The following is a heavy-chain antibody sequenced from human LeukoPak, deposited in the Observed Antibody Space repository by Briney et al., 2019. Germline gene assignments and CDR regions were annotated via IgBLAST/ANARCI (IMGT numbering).Heavy chain of an antibody. CDR3: ARDSSTFFDI. Sequence: GGSLRLSCAASGFTFTTSWMTWVRQAPGKGLEWVANIKQDGSEKYYVDSVKGRFTISRDNAKNSLYLQMNSLRAEDMAVYYCARDSSTFFDIWGQGTMVTVSS. CDR1: GFTFTTSW. V-gene: IGHV3-7*01. D-gene: IGHD2/OR15-2a*01. J-gene: IGHJ3*02. CDR2: IKQDGSEK.